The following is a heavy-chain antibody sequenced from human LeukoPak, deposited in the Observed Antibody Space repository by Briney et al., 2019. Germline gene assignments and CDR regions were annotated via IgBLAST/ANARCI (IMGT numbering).Heavy chain of an antibody. V-gene: IGHV4-39*01. D-gene: IGHD3-3*01. Sequence: SETLSLTCTVSGGSISSGSYYWVCIRQPPGKGLEWIASMYYSGTTFYSPSLKSRVTISVDTSKNQLSLKLGTVTAADTAVYYCARVTIFRVVRAHGWIDYWGQGTLVTVSS. CDR3: ARVTIFRVVRAHGWIDY. CDR2: MYYSGTT. J-gene: IGHJ4*02. CDR1: GGSISSGSYY.